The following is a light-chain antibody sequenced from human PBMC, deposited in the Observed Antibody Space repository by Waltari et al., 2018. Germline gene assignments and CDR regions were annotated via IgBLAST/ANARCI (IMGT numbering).Light chain of an antibody. J-gene: IGLJ2*01. CDR2: EGS. Sequence: QSALTQPASVSGSRGQSIPLSCTGTSSDVGSYNLVSWYQQHPGKAPKLMIYEGSKRPSGISNRFSGSKSGNTASLTISGLQAEDEADYYCCSYAGSRTFVVFGGGTKLTVL. CDR1: SSDVGSYNL. V-gene: IGLV2-23*01. CDR3: CSYAGSRTFVV.